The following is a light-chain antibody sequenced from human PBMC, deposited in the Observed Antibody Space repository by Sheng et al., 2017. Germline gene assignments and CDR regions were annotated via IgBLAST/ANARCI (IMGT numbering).Light chain of an antibody. CDR3: QQNHNTPLA. CDR2: GXGS. Sequence: DIQMTQSPSSLSASVGDRVTITCRASQSISMYLNWYQQKPGKAPKVLIYGXGSSLQSGVPSRFSGSGSGTNFNLTISNLQPEDFATYYCQQNHNTPLAFGQGTKLVIK. CDR1: QSISMY. V-gene: IGKV1-39*01. J-gene: IGKJ2*01.